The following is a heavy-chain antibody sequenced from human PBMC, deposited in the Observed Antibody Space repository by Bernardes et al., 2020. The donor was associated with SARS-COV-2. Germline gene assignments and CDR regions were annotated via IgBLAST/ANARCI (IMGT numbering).Heavy chain of an antibody. V-gene: IGHV3-23*01. J-gene: IGHJ4*02. CDR1: GFTFSSYA. CDR2: ISGSGGST. D-gene: IGHD1-7*01. CDR3: AKGPRITGTTTSNTPHKQNSYYFDY. Sequence: GWSLRLSCAASGFTFSSYAMSWVRQAPGKGLEWVSAISGSGGSTYYADSVKGRFTISRDNSKNTLYLQMNSLRAEDTAVYYCAKGPRITGTTTSNTPHKQNSYYFDYWGQGTLVTVSS.